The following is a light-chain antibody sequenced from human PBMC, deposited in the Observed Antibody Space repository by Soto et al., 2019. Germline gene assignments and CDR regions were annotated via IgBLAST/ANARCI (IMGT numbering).Light chain of an antibody. CDR3: QQLNAYPRT. Sequence: DIQLTQSPSFLSASVGDRVTITCRASQGISSYLAWFQQKPGRAPNLLIYGASTLQSGVPSRFSGSGSGTDFTLTISNLQPEDFATYYCQQLNAYPRTFGQGTRLEI. CDR1: QGISSY. V-gene: IGKV1-9*01. CDR2: GAS. J-gene: IGKJ5*01.